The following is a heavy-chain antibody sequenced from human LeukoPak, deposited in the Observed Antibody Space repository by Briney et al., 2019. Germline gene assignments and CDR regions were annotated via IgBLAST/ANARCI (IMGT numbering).Heavy chain of an antibody. J-gene: IGHJ5*02. Sequence: SETLSLTCTVSGGSISSSSYYWGWIRQPPGKGLEWIGSIYYSGSTYCNPSLKSRVTISVDTSKNQFSLKLSSVTAADTAVYYCARQSLIRITMVRGVTNWFDPWGQGTLVTVSS. V-gene: IGHV4-39*01. CDR1: GGSISSSSYY. CDR2: IYYSGST. D-gene: IGHD3-10*01. CDR3: ARQSLIRITMVRGVTNWFDP.